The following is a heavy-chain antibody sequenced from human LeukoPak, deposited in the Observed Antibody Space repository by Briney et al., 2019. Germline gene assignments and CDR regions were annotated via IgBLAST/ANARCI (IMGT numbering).Heavy chain of an antibody. CDR1: GFTFISYW. J-gene: IGHJ4*02. CDR3: ARGYSGTYRIDY. CDR2: INSDGSST. Sequence: GGSLRLSCAASGFTFISYWMHWVRQAPGKGLVWVSRINSDGSSTSYADSVKGRFTISRDNAKNTLYLQMNSLRAEDTAVYYCARGYSGTYRIDYCGQGTLVTVSS. V-gene: IGHV3-74*01. D-gene: IGHD1-26*01.